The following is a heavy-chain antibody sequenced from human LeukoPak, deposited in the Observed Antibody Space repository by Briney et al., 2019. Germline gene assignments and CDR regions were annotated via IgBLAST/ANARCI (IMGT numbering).Heavy chain of an antibody. D-gene: IGHD3-10*01. V-gene: IGHV4-39*07. CDR1: GGSISSSSYY. CDR2: IYYSGST. CDR3: ARRKGTMVRGVKANWFDP. Sequence: KPSETLSLTCTVSGGSISSSSYYWGWIRQPPGKGLEWIGSIYYSGSTYYNPSLKSRVTISVDTSKNQFSLKLSSVTAADTAVYYCARRKGTMVRGVKANWFDPWGQGTLVTVSS. J-gene: IGHJ5*02.